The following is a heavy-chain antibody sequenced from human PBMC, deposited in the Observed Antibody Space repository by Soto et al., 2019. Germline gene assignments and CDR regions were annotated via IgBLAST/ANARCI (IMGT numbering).Heavy chain of an antibody. CDR2: INHSGST. Sequence: SETLSLTCAVYGGSFSGYYWSWIRQPPGKGLEWIGEINHSGSTNYNPSLKSRVTISVDTSKNQFSLKLSSVTAADTAVYYCARIDYDFWSGYSTYYFDYWGQGTLVTVSS. J-gene: IGHJ4*02. V-gene: IGHV4-34*01. CDR1: GGSFSGYY. CDR3: ARIDYDFWSGYSTYYFDY. D-gene: IGHD3-3*01.